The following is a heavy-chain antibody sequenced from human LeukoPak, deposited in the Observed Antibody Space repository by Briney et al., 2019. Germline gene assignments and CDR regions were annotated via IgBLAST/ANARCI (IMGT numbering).Heavy chain of an antibody. Sequence: PSETLSLTCTVSGGSISSYYWSWIRQPAGKGLEWIGRIYTSGSTNYNPSLNSRVTISVDKSKDQFSLKLSSVTAADTAVYYCARGRDGTGYSLDWFDSWGQGTLVTVSS. CDR3: ARGRDGTGYSLDWFDS. CDR1: GGSISSYY. D-gene: IGHD3-22*01. V-gene: IGHV4-4*07. CDR2: IYTSGST. J-gene: IGHJ5*01.